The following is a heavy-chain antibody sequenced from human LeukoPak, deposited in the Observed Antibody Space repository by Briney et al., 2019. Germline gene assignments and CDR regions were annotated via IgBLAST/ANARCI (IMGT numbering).Heavy chain of an antibody. D-gene: IGHD3-22*01. CDR1: GGTFSSYA. CDR3: ARGSQDSSGYYYVGFDY. Sequence: SVKVSCEASGGTFSSYAISWVRQAPGQGLEWIGGIIPIFGTANYAQKFQGRVTITTDESTSTAYMELSSLRSEDRAVYYCARGSQDSSGYYYVGFDYWGQGTLVTVSS. J-gene: IGHJ4*02. V-gene: IGHV1-69*05. CDR2: IIPIFGTA.